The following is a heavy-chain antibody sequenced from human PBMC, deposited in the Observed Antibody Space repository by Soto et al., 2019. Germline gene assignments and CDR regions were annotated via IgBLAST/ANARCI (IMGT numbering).Heavy chain of an antibody. V-gene: IGHV3-23*01. Sequence: GGSLRLSCAASGFTFSSYAMSWVRQAPGKGLEWVSAISGSGGSTYYADSVKGRFTIARDNSKNTLYLQMNSLRAEDTAVYYCAKEGHSSISWAPPNWFDPWGQGTLVTVSS. CDR1: GFTFSSYA. CDR2: ISGSGGST. D-gene: IGHD6-13*01. J-gene: IGHJ5*02. CDR3: AKEGHSSISWAPPNWFDP.